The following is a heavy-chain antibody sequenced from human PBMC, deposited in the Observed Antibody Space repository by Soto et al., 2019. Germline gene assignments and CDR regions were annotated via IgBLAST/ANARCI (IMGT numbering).Heavy chain of an antibody. Sequence: SCKASGVTFSIYAMHWVRQAPGKGLEWVAVTSYDGINKYYTDSMKRRFTISRDNSNNTLYLKMNSLRAEDTAVYYCARDLCSGGSCYSSSAGGYWGQGTLVTVPS. CDR3: ARDLCSGGSCYSSSAGGY. CDR1: GVTFSIYA. V-gene: IGHV3-30-3*01. CDR2: TSYDGINK. D-gene: IGHD2-15*01. J-gene: IGHJ4*02.